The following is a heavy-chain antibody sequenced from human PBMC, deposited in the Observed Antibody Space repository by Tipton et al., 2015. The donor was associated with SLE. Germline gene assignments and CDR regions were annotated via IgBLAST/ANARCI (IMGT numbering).Heavy chain of an antibody. CDR3: ARDRGGLGSINRGIDY. CDR1: GASISSRDHY. CDR2: VYYSGTA. Sequence: TLSFTCTVSGASISSRDHYWGWVRQPPGKGLEWIGSVYYSGTAYYNPSLKSRVTMSIDTSNNHFSLKLTSVTAADTAVYYCARDRGGLGSINRGIDYWGQGTLVTVSS. J-gene: IGHJ4*02. D-gene: IGHD3-10*01. V-gene: IGHV4-39*07.